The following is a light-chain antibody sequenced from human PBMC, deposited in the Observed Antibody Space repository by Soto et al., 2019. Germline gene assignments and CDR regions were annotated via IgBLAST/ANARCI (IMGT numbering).Light chain of an antibody. V-gene: IGKV3-20*01. J-gene: IGKJ1*01. CDR2: VAS. CDR1: QSVTTSY. Sequence: EIVLTQSPGTLSLSPGERATLSCRASQSVTTSYLAWYQRKPGQAPRLLIYVASSRATGIPNRFSGSGSGTDFTLTISRLEPEDCAVYYCQHYGSSPRFGQGNKVQIK. CDR3: QHYGSSPR.